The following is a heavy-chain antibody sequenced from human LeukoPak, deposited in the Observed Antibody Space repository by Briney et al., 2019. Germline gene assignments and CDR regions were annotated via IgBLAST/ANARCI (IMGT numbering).Heavy chain of an antibody. D-gene: IGHD3-22*01. CDR2: INPNSGGT. Sequence: ASVKVSCKASGYTFTGYYMHWVRQAPGQGLEWMGWINPNSGGTNYAQRFQGRVTMTRDTSISTAYMELSRLRSDDTAVYYCARAEYYYDSSGYYPIDYWGQGTLVTVSS. J-gene: IGHJ4*02. CDR1: GYTFTGYY. V-gene: IGHV1-2*02. CDR3: ARAEYYYDSSGYYPIDY.